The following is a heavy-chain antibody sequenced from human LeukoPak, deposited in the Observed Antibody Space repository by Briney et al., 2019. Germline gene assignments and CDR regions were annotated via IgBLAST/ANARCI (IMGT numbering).Heavy chain of an antibody. J-gene: IGHJ4*02. D-gene: IGHD6-13*01. CDR3: AKDRQQLVTDY. CDR1: GFTFSSYG. Sequence: GSLRLSCAASGFTFSSYGMSWVRQAPGKGLEWVSAISGSGGSTYYADSVKGRFTISRNNSKNTLYLQMNSLRAEDTAVYYCAKDRQQLVTDYWGQGTLVTVSS. V-gene: IGHV3-23*01. CDR2: ISGSGGST.